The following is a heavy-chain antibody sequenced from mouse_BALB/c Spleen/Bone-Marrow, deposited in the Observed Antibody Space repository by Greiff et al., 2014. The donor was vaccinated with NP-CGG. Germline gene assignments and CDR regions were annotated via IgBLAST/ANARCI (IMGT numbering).Heavy chain of an antibody. V-gene: IGHV5-4*02. CDR1: GFTFSDCY. D-gene: IGHD1-1*01. Sequence: EVMLVESGGGLVKPGGSLKLSCAASGFTFSDCYMYWVRQTPEKGLEWVATISDGGSYTYYPDSVKVRFTISRDNAKNNLYLQMSSLKSEDTAIYYCAREGNYGYFDYWGQGTTLTVSS. J-gene: IGHJ2*01. CDR3: AREGNYGYFDY. CDR2: ISDGGSYT.